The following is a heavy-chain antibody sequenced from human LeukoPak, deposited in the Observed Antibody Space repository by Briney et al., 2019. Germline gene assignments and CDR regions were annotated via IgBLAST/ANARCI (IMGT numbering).Heavy chain of an antibody. D-gene: IGHD6-19*01. J-gene: IGHJ4*02. CDR2: ISGSGGST. V-gene: IGHV3-23*01. Sequence: GGSLRLSCAASGFTFSNYAMNWVRQASGKGLERVSGISGSGGSTYHADSVRGRFTVSRDNSKNTLYLQMNSLRAEDTAVYYCARSGPVPGAIMRDFDYWGQGALVTVSS. CDR1: GFTFSNYA. CDR3: ARSGPVPGAIMRDFDY.